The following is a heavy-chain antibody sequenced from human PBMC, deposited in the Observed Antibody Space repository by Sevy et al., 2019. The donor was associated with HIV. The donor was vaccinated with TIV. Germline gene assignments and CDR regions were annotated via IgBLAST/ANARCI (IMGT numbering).Heavy chain of an antibody. Sequence: GGSLRLSCAASGFTFSDYSMHWVRQAPGKGLEWVAVISYDGRNYKYNVDSGKGRFTISRDNSKNTLFLQRNSLRAEDSALYYCARHRGDILHSAFYYWGQGTLVTVSS. D-gene: IGHD2-8*01. V-gene: IGHV3-30*14. J-gene: IGHJ4*02. CDR2: ISYDGRNYK. CDR1: GFTFSDYS. CDR3: ARHRGDILHSAFYY.